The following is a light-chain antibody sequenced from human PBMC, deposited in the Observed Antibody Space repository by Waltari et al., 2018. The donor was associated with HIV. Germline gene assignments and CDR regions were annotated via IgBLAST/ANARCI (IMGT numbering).Light chain of an antibody. J-gene: IGLJ3*02. CDR3: AAWDDSLSGPV. V-gene: IGLV1-47*01. CDR2: MNN. CDR1: GPHIRSNA. Sequence: QSVLTQPPSASGTPGRGVTIPCSGSGPHIRSNAVYLYPHPPGTTPKLLIYMNNQRPSGVPDRFSGSKSGTSASLAISGLRSGDEADYYCAAWDDSLSGPVFGGGTKVTVL.